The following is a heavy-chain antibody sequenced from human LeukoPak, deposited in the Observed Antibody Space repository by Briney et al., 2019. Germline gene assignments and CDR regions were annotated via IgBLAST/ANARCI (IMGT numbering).Heavy chain of an antibody. CDR3: AGLGYSGYGPRSRFDN. J-gene: IGHJ4*02. CDR2: IIPRFTP. D-gene: IGHD5-12*01. V-gene: IGHV1-69*05. CDR1: GYSFTSYW. Sequence: KISCKGSGYSFTSYWIGWVRQAPGQGLEWMGGIIPRFTPNYAQHFQGRVTITTDEATTTAYLELSNLRSDDTAVYYCAGLGYSGYGPRSRFDNWGQGTLITVST.